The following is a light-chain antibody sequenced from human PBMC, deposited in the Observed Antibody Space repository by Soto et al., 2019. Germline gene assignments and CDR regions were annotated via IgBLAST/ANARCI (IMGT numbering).Light chain of an antibody. V-gene: IGKV3-11*01. J-gene: IGKJ4*01. Sequence: EIVLTQSPATLSLSPGERATLSCRASQSVSRYLAWYQQKPGQAPELLIYEASNRATGTPARFSGGGSGTDVTRTISSLEPEDCAVYYCQQRSKWPLTFGGGTKVEIK. CDR1: QSVSRY. CDR3: QQRSKWPLT. CDR2: EAS.